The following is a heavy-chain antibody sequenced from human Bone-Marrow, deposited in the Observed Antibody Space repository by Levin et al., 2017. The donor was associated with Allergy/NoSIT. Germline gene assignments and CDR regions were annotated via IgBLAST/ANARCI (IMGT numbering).Heavy chain of an antibody. CDR3: ARDGPAKPWA. CDR2: IYSTGVT. J-gene: IGHJ3*01. Sequence: WASVKVSCAVSGFTVSNNYMNWVRQAPGRGLDWVSLIYSTGVTHYADSVKGRFTISRDSSKNTLYLQMDSLRVEDTAVYYCARDGPAKPWAWGQGTMVTVSS. V-gene: IGHV3-53*01. D-gene: IGHD2-2*01. CDR1: GFTVSNNY.